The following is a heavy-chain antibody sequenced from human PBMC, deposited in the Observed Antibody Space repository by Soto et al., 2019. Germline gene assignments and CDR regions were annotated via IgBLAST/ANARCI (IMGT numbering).Heavy chain of an antibody. CDR3: ARDGGPRGDYCYAMDV. Sequence: QVQLQESGPGLVKPSQTLSLTCTVSGGSISRSSAYYWSWIRQHPEKGLEWIGYIYSGGTTNYNPSLRSRVTISLDTANNQFSLNLSSVTAADTALYYFARDGGPRGDYCYAMDVWGQGTTVTVSS. V-gene: IGHV4-31*03. D-gene: IGHD3-10*01. CDR2: IYSGGTT. CDR1: GGSISRSSAYY. J-gene: IGHJ6*02.